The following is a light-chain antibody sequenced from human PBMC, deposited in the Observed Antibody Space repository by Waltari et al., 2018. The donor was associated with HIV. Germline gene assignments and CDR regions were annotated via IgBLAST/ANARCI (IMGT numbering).Light chain of an antibody. CDR2: EVT. Sequence: QTALTPPASVSGSPGQSITISCTGTSSDLGGSNYVSWYQQHPGKAPQLMIYEVTNRPPGVSERFSGSKSGYTASLTISGLQGEDEATYYCSSYTSGRSLYVFGPGTKVTVL. CDR3: SSYTSGRSLYV. V-gene: IGLV2-14*01. CDR1: SSDLGGSNY. J-gene: IGLJ1*01.